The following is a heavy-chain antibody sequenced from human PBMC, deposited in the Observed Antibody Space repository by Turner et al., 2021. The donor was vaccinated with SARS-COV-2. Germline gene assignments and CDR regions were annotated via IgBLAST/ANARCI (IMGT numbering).Heavy chain of an antibody. J-gene: IGHJ4*02. CDR1: GFTFSSYV. CDR2: ISVSGGRT. CDR3: AKAQLGYYLGVDY. D-gene: IGHD3-3*01. V-gene: IGHV3-23*01. Sequence: EVQLLESGGGLVQPGGFLLLSCAASGFTFSSYVMSWVRPAQGKGLGWVSSISVSGGRTYYADSVKGRFTISRDNSKNTLYLQMNSLRAEDTAVYYCAKAQLGYYLGVDYWGQGTLVTVSS.